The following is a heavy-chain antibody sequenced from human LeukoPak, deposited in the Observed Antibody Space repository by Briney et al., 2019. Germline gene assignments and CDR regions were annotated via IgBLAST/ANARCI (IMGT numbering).Heavy chain of an antibody. D-gene: IGHD5-18*01. CDR2: IYYSGST. Sequence: GSLRLSCAASGFTFSSYWMSWVRQPPGKGLEWIGSIYYSGSTHYNPSLKSRVTISVDTSKNQFSLKLSSVTAADTAVYYCARHLPPRRYSYDYWGQGTLVTVSS. V-gene: IGHV4-39*01. CDR1: GFTFSSYW. CDR3: ARHLPPRRYSYDY. J-gene: IGHJ4*02.